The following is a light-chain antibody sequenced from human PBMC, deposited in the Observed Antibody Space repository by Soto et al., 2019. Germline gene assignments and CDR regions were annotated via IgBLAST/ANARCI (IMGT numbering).Light chain of an antibody. CDR1: SSNIGNNA. J-gene: IGLJ3*02. V-gene: IGLV1-36*01. CDR2: DDN. CDR3: AAWDDSLNGPV. Sequence: QSVLTQPPSVSAAPGQTVTISCSGSSSNIGNNAVNWYQQLPGKAPKLLILDDNRESSGVSHRFSGSNSGTSASLAISDLQSEDEAHYYCAAWDDSLNGPVFGGGTQLTVL.